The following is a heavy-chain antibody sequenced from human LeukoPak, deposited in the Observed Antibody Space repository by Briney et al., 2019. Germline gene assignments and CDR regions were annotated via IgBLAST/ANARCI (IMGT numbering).Heavy chain of an antibody. CDR3: ASQPTTEIGIDY. V-gene: IGHV4-39*01. D-gene: IGHD4-11*01. Sequence: SETLSLTCTVSAGSISSRVYYWGWIRQPPGKGLEWIGSINYGGTTYYNPFLKSRVTMSVDMSKNQFSLNLSFVTAADTAVYYCASQPTTEIGIDYWGQGTLVTVSS. CDR1: AGSISSRVYY. CDR2: INYGGTT. J-gene: IGHJ4*02.